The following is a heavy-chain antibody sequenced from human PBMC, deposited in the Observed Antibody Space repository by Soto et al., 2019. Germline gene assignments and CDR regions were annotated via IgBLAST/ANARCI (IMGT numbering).Heavy chain of an antibody. Sequence: QVQLVESGGGVVQPGRSLRLSCAASGITFSSYAMHWVRQAPGKGLEWVAVISYDGSNKNHADSVKGRFTISRDNSKKTLYLQMNSLSAEDTAVYYCARGAFYGSGGFDYWGQGTLVTVSS. J-gene: IGHJ4*02. V-gene: IGHV3-30-3*01. CDR2: ISYDGSNK. CDR3: ARGAFYGSGGFDY. D-gene: IGHD6-19*01. CDR1: GITFSSYA.